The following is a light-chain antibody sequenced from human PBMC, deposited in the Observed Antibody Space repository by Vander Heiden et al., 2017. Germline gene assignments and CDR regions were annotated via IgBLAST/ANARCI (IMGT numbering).Light chain of an antibody. V-gene: IGKV3-15*01. CDR1: QRVSNY. J-gene: IGKJ4*02. CDR2: GAA. Sequence: EIVMTRSPAPLSVSPGEKATLSCWASQRVSNYLAGYQQRRPQEPPILINGAATRATGSPARFSGSGSGTEFITTTSSMQSEDFAASYCQQYDDGYLTFGGGTKVEIK. CDR3: QQYDDGYLT.